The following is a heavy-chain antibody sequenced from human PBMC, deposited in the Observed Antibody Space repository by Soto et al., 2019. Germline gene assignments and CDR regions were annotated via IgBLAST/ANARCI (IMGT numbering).Heavy chain of an antibody. Sequence: EVQLVESGGGLVQPGGSLRLSCAASGFTFSSYSMNWVRQAPGKGLEWVSYISSSSSTIYYADSVKGRFTISRDNAKKSLYLQMNSLRAEATAVYYCAREFDSSSWYVYGYWGQGTLVTVSS. D-gene: IGHD6-13*01. J-gene: IGHJ4*02. CDR3: AREFDSSSWYVYGY. CDR2: ISSSSSTI. CDR1: GFTFSSYS. V-gene: IGHV3-48*01.